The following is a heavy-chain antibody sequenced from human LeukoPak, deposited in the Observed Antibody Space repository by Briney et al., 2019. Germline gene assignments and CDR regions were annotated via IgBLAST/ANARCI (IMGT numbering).Heavy chain of an antibody. J-gene: IGHJ3*02. V-gene: IGHV3-7*01. CDR3: ARDRHDFWSGPDAFDI. CDR1: GFTFSSYW. D-gene: IGHD3-3*01. CDR2: IKQDGSEK. Sequence: GGSLRLSCAASGFTFSSYWMSWVRQAPGKGLEWVANIKQDGSEKYYVDSVKGRFTISRDNAKNSLYLQMNSLRAEDTAVYYCARDRHDFWSGPDAFDIWGQGTMVTVSS.